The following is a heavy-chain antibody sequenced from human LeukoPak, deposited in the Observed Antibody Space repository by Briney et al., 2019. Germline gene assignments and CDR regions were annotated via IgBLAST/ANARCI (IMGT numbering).Heavy chain of an antibody. CDR1: GYTFTGHY. V-gene: IGHV1-2*02. J-gene: IGHJ4*02. Sequence: ASVKVSCKASGYTFTGHYMYWVRQAPGQGLEWMGWINPNSGGTNYAQKFQGRVTMTRDTSISTAYMELSRLRSDDTAVYYCARDRIAVAGIPFDYWGQGTLVTVSS. D-gene: IGHD6-19*01. CDR2: INPNSGGT. CDR3: ARDRIAVAGIPFDY.